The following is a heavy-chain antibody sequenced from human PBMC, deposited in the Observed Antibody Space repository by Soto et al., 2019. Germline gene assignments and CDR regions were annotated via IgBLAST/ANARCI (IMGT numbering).Heavy chain of an antibody. CDR3: AKPHRPDTAMVPTGFYFDY. D-gene: IGHD5-18*01. J-gene: IGHJ4*02. CDR2: ISYDGSNK. CDR1: GFTFSSYG. V-gene: IGHV3-30*18. Sequence: VGSLRLSCAASGFTFSSYGMHWVRQAPGKGLEWVAVISYDGSNKYYADSVKGRFTISRDNSKNTLYLQMNSLRAEDTAVYYCAKPHRPDTAMVPTGFYFDYWGQGTLVTVSS.